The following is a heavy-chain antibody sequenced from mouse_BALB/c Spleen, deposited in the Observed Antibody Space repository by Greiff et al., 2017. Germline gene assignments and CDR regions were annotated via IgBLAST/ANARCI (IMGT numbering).Heavy chain of an antibody. D-gene: IGHD3-2*01. CDR2: IWAGGST. J-gene: IGHJ4*01. Sequence: QVQLKESGPGLVAPSQSLSITCTVSGFSLTSYGVHWVRQPPGKGLEWLGVIWAGGSTNYNSALMSRLSISKDNSKSQVFLKMNSLQTDDTAMYYCARGGDSSGYVFYAMDYWGQGTSVTVSS. V-gene: IGHV2-9*02. CDR3: ARGGDSSGYVFYAMDY. CDR1: GFSLTSYG.